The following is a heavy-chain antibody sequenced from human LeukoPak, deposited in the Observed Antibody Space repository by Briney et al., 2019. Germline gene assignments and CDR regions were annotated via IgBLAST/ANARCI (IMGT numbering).Heavy chain of an antibody. Sequence: GASVKVSCKASGYTFTSHGISWVRQAPGQGLEWMGWISTYNGNTNYAQKLRGRVSMTTDTSTSTAYMDLRSLRSDDTAVYYCARDVSVATYYFDYWGQGTLVTVSS. CDR3: ARDVSVATYYFDY. D-gene: IGHD5-12*01. CDR2: ISTYNGNT. V-gene: IGHV1-18*01. CDR1: GYTFTSHG. J-gene: IGHJ4*02.